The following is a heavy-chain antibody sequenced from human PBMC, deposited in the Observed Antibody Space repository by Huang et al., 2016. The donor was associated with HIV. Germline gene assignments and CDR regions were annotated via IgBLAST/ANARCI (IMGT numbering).Heavy chain of an antibody. V-gene: IGHV4-61*09. D-gene: IGHD3-10*01. CDR3: ARGFSRSFEHYFDS. CDR1: GCPISSGNSF. J-gene: IGHJ4*02. Sequence: QVQLQESGPRLVQPSQTLSLTCTVSGCPISSGNSFWSWIRRHVGAGLGRIGNRYTGGNTIERPPLRGGSTIYSPPLRSRVTISVERSMNLFFLNLTSVTAADTAVYYCARGFSRSFEHYFDSWGQGTLVTVSS. CDR2: RYTGGNTIERPPLRGGST.